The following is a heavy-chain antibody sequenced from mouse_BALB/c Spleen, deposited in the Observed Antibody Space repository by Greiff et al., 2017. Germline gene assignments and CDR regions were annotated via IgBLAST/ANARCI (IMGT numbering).Heavy chain of an antibody. Sequence: EVKLVESGPELVKPGASVKIPCKASGYTFTDYNMDWVKQSHGKSLEWIGDINPNNGGTIYNQKFKGKATLTVDKSSSTAYMELRSLTSEDTAVYYCASYGSSFPFAYWGQGTLVTVSA. J-gene: IGHJ3*01. D-gene: IGHD1-1*01. CDR3: ASYGSSFPFAY. CDR1: GYTFTDYN. CDR2: INPNNGGT. V-gene: IGHV1-18*01.